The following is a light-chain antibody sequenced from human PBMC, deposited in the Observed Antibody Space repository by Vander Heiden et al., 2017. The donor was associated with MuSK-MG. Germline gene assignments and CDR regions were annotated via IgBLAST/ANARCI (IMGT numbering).Light chain of an antibody. V-gene: IGKV3-20*01. CDR1: QSVSSSY. J-gene: IGKJ1*01. CDR2: DAS. Sequence: IVLAQSPGTLSLSSGERATLPCRPSQSVSSSYLAWYQQKPGQAPRLLIYDASSRATGIPDRFSGSGSGTDFTLTISRLEPEDFAVYYCKQPNSSPRTFGQGTKVEIK. CDR3: KQPNSSPRT.